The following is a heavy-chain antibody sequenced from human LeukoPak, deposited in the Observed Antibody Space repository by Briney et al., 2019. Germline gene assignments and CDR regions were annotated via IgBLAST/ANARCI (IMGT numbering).Heavy chain of an antibody. CDR2: IYTSGST. D-gene: IGHD2-8*01. CDR3: ARSGVRAPDWYFDL. Sequence: SETLSLTCAVYGGSFSGYYWSWIRQPPGKGLEWIGRIYTSGSTNYNPSLKSRVTMSVDTSKNQFSLKLSSVTAADTAVYYCARSGVRAPDWYFDLWGRGTLVTVSS. J-gene: IGHJ2*01. V-gene: IGHV4-59*10. CDR1: GGSFSGYY.